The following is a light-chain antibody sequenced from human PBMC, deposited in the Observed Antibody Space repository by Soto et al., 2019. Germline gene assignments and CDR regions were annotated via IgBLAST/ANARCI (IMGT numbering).Light chain of an antibody. V-gene: IGKV3-11*01. Sequence: EIVLTQSPATLSLTPGERATLSCRASQSLSSYLAWYQQKPGQAPRLLIYDASNRATGIPARFSGSGSGTDFTLTISSLEPEDFAVYYCQQRTSWLTFGGGSMVDIK. CDR3: QQRTSWLT. J-gene: IGKJ4*01. CDR2: DAS. CDR1: QSLSSY.